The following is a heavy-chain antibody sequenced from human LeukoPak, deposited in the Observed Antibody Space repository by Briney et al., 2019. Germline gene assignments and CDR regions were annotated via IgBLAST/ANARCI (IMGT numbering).Heavy chain of an antibody. D-gene: IGHD2-2*01. CDR3: ARAHYCSSTSCRYGDAFDI. J-gene: IGHJ3*02. CDR1: GFTFSSYS. CDR2: ISSSSSTI. Sequence: PGGSLRLSCAASGFTFSSYSMNWVRQAPGKGLEWVSYISSSSSTIYYADSVKGRFTISRDNAKNSLYLQMNSLRAEDTAVYYCARAHYCSSTSCRYGDAFDIWGQGTMVTVSS. V-gene: IGHV3-48*01.